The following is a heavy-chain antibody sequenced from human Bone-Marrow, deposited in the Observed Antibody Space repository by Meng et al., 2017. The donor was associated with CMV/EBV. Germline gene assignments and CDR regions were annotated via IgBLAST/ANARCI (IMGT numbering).Heavy chain of an antibody. V-gene: IGHV3-49*04. CDR3: TTGFGELWESLDAFDI. CDR1: GFTFGDYV. J-gene: IGHJ3*02. D-gene: IGHD3-10*01. CDR2: IRSKAYGGTA. Sequence: GGSLRLSCTASGFTFGDYVMTWVRQAPGKGLECVGFIRSKAYGGTAEYAASVKGRFTISRDDSKNTLYLQMNSLKTEDTAVYYCTTGFGELWESLDAFDIWGQGTMVTVSS.